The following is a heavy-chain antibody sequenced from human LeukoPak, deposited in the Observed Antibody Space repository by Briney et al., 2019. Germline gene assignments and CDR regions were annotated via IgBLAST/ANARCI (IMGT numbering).Heavy chain of an antibody. J-gene: IGHJ4*02. D-gene: IGHD2-21*02. V-gene: IGHV3-43*02. Sequence: GGSLRLSCAASGFTFDDYAMHWVRQAPGRGLEWVSLISGHGSRTYYADSVKGRFTISRDNSKNSLYLQVNSLRTEDTALYYCAKDIFRISDCGGDCYQDDSWGQGTLVTVSS. CDR3: AKDIFRISDCGGDCYQDDS. CDR1: GFTFDDYA. CDR2: ISGHGSRT.